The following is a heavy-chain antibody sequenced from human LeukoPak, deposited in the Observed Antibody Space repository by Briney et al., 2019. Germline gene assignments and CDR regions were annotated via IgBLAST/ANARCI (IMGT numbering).Heavy chain of an antibody. J-gene: IGHJ4*02. V-gene: IGHV5-51*01. CDR1: GYSFTSYW. D-gene: IGHD6-19*01. Sequence: GESLKISCKGSGYSFTSYWIGWVRQMPGKGLEWMGIIYPGDSDPRYSPSFQGQVTISADKSISTAYLQWSSLKASDTAMYYCARWLIGSGRSLYYFDYWGQGTLVTVSS. CDR2: IYPGDSDP. CDR3: ARWLIGSGRSLYYFDY.